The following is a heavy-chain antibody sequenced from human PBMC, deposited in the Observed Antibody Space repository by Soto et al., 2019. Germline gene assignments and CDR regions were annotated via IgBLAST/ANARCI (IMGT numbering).Heavy chain of an antibody. V-gene: IGHV3-11*01. Sequence: GGSLRLSCAGSGFAFSDYYMSWIRQAPGKGLEWVSYISSSGSTIYYADSVKGRFTISRDNAKNSLYLQMNSLRAEDTAVYYCARDSSSSLVDYWGQGTLVTVSS. J-gene: IGHJ4*02. CDR1: GFAFSDYY. D-gene: IGHD6-6*01. CDR2: ISSSGSTI. CDR3: ARDSSSSLVDY.